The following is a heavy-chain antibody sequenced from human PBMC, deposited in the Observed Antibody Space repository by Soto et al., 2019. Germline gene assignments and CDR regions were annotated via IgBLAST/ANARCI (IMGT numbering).Heavy chain of an antibody. J-gene: IGHJ6*02. CDR2: IDPSDSYT. CDR3: ARQAIAATSYYYYYGMDV. D-gene: IGHD6-25*01. CDR1: GYSFTSYW. V-gene: IGHV5-10-1*01. Sequence: GESLKISCKGSGYSFTSYWISWVRQMPGKGLEWMGRIDPSDSYTNYSPSFQGHVTISADKSISTAYLQWSSLKASDTAMYYCARQAIAATSYYYYYGMDVWGQGTTVTVS.